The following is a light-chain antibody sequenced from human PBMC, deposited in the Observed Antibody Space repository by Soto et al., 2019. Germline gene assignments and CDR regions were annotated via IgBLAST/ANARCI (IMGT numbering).Light chain of an antibody. CDR1: SSDVGGYNY. CDR2: DVS. V-gene: IGLV2-14*03. CDR3: SSYTSTTTVV. Sequence: QSALTQPASVSGSPGQSITISCTGTSSDVGGYNYVSWYQQHPGKAPKLMIFDVSYRPSGVSNRFAGTKSGNPASLTISVLQAEDEADYYCSSYTSTTTVVFGGGTKLTVL. J-gene: IGLJ3*02.